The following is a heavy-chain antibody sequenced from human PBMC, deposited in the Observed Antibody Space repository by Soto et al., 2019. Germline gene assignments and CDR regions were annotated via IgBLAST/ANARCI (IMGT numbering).Heavy chain of an antibody. CDR2: ISSSSSYI. CDR3: ARGPSSGWYLGWFGH. CDR1: GFTFSSYS. D-gene: IGHD6-19*01. V-gene: IGHV3-21*01. J-gene: IGHJ5*02. Sequence: GGSLRLSCAASGFTFSSYSMNWVRQAPGKGLEWVSSISSSSSYIYYADSVKGRFTISRDNAKNSLYLQMNSLRAEDTAVYYCARGPSSGWYLGWFGHWGQGTLVTVSS.